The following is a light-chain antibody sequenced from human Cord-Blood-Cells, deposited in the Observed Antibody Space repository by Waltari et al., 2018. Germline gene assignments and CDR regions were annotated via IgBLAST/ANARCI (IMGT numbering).Light chain of an antibody. Sequence: EIVLKQSPGTLSLSPGERATLSCRASQSVSSSYLAWYQQKPGQAPRLLIYGASSRATGIPDRFSGSGSGTDFTLTISRLEPEDFAVYYCQHPWTFGQGTKVEIK. J-gene: IGKJ1*01. CDR1: QSVSSSY. CDR3: QHPWT. V-gene: IGKV3-20*01. CDR2: GAS.